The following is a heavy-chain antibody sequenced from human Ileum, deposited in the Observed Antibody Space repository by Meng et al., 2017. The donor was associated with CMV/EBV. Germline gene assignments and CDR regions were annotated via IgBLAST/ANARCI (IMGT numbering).Heavy chain of an antibody. V-gene: IGHV2-5*02. D-gene: IGHD6-13*01. CDR1: GLSLTTCGVG. Sequence: QFTLQESGPTLVKPTQTLTLTCTFSGLSLTTCGVGVGWNRQPTGKALVWLALIYWDNTKHYSPSLNSRLRIARDTYKNQVVLTMTTMAPVDTATYYSAHKAPADGSFDSWGQGALVTVSS. CDR3: AHKAPADGSFDS. CDR2: IYWDNTK. J-gene: IGHJ4*02.